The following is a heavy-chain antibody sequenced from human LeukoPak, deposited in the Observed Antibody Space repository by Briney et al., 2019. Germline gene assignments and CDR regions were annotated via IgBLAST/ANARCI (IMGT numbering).Heavy chain of an antibody. V-gene: IGHV3-30*04. CDR3: ARDSSPSDYDILTGSDGMDV. CDR2: ISYDGSTK. D-gene: IGHD3-9*01. CDR1: GFTFSNYV. Sequence: GGSLRLSCAASGFTFSNYVIHWVRQAPGKGLEWVTVISYDGSTKNDADSVKGRFTISRDNSKNTVFLEMNSLRPEDTAVYYCARDSSPSDYDILTGSDGMDVWGQGTTVTVSS. J-gene: IGHJ6*02.